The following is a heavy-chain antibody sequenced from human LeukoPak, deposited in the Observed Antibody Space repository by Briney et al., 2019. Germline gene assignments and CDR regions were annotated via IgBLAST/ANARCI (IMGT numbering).Heavy chain of an antibody. CDR1: GGSISSGGYY. J-gene: IGHJ3*02. CDR3: ARVVGILEDAFDI. Sequence: PSETLSLTCTVSGGSISSGGYYWSWIRQPPGKGLEWIGYIYHSGSTYYNPSLKSRVTISVDRSKNQFSLKLSSVTAADTAVYYCARVVGILEDAFDIWGQGTMVTVSS. CDR2: IYHSGST. D-gene: IGHD2-15*01. V-gene: IGHV4-30-2*01.